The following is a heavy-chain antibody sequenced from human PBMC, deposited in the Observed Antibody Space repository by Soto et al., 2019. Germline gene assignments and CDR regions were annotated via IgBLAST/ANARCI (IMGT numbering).Heavy chain of an antibody. J-gene: IGHJ5*02. CDR1: GFTFRSYW. D-gene: IGHD5-18*01. CDR2: INQDGSEK. Sequence: PGGSLRLSCGASGFTFRSYWMSWVRQAPGKGLEWVANINQDGSEKYYVDSVKGRFTISRDNAENSVYLQMNSLRDEDTAVYYCTRELYTYGPTNWFDPWGQGTLVTVSS. V-gene: IGHV3-7*01. CDR3: TRELYTYGPTNWFDP.